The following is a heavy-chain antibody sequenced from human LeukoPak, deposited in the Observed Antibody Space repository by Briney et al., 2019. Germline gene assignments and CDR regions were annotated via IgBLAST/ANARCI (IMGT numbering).Heavy chain of an antibody. J-gene: IGHJ4*02. Sequence: SVTLSLTCSVSGGSISRLYWSWIRQPPGKGLEWIGYIYYTGSTNYNPPLKSRVTMFVDMSKNQFSLRLSSVTAADTAVYYCARHRAYSSSSPFDYWGQGTLVTVSS. V-gene: IGHV4-59*08. CDR3: ARHRAYSSSSPFDY. D-gene: IGHD6-6*01. CDR2: IYYTGST. CDR1: GGSISRLY.